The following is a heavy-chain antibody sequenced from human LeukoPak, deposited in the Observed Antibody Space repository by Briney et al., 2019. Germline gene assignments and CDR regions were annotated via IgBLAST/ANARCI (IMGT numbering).Heavy chain of an antibody. J-gene: IGHJ4*02. CDR3: AGKWSDPLDY. D-gene: IGHD2-8*01. CDR2: IYRNGST. Sequence: SETLSLTCIVSGYFISSGYYWGWIRQPPGKGLEWIGTIYRNGSTFYNPSLKSRVTMSVDTSKNQFSLKLTSVTAADTAVYYCAGKWSDPLDYWGQGTLVTVSS. V-gene: IGHV4-38-2*02. CDR1: GYFISSGYY.